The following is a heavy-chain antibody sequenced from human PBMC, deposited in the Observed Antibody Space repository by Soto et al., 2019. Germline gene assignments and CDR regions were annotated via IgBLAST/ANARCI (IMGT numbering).Heavy chain of an antibody. CDR1: GFTFSSYA. Sequence: GGSLRLSCAASGFTFSSYAMSWVRQAPGKGLEWVSAISGSGGSTYYADSVKGRFTISRDNSKNTLYLQMNSLRAEDTAVYYCAIKGIRFLEWLFFHDAFDIWGQGTMVTVSS. J-gene: IGHJ3*02. D-gene: IGHD3-3*01. CDR2: ISGSGGST. V-gene: IGHV3-23*01. CDR3: AIKGIRFLEWLFFHDAFDI.